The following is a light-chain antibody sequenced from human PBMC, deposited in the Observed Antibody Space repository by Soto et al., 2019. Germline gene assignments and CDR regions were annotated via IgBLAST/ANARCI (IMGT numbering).Light chain of an antibody. V-gene: IGKV3-15*01. CDR3: QQYNNWPPTT. Sequence: ERVMTQAPATLSVSPGERATISCRASQSVSSNLAWYQQKPGQAPRLLIYGASTRATGIPARFSGSGSGTEFTLTISSLQSEDFAVYYCQQYNNWPPTTFGQGTKV. J-gene: IGKJ1*01. CDR1: QSVSSN. CDR2: GAS.